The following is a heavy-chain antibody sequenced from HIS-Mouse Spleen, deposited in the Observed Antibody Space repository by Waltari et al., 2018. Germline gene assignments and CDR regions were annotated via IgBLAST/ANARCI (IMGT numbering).Heavy chain of an antibody. CDR2: IYYSGST. J-gene: IGHJ2*01. CDR1: GGSISSSSYS. CDR3: AREIPYSSSWYDWYFDL. Sequence: QLQLQESGPGLVKPSETLSLTCTVSGGSISSSSYSLGCIRQPPGKGLEWIGSIYYSGSTYYNPSLKSRVTISVDTSKNQFSLKLSSVTAADTAVYYCAREIPYSSSWYDWYFDLWGRGTLVTVSS. D-gene: IGHD6-13*01. V-gene: IGHV4-39*07.